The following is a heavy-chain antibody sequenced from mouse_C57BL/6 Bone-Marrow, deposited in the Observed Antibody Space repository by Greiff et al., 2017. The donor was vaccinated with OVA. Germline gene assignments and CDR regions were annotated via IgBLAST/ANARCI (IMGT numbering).Heavy chain of an antibody. CDR3: ARSGYYGSRDCYFDV. Sequence: QVQLQQSGAELVRPGTSVKVSCKASGYAFTNYLIEWVKQRPGQGLEWIGVINPGSGGTNYNEKFKGKATLTADKSSSTAYMQLRSLTSEDSAVYFCARSGYYGSRDCYFDVWGTGTTVTVSS. D-gene: IGHD1-1*01. CDR1: GYAFTNYL. CDR2: INPGSGGT. V-gene: IGHV1-54*01. J-gene: IGHJ1*03.